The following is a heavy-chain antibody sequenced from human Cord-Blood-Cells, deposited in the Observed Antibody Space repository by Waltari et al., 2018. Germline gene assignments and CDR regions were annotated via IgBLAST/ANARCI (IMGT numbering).Heavy chain of an antibody. V-gene: IGHV5-51*01. J-gene: IGHJ4*02. CDR1: GYNFTSYW. D-gene: IGHD2-2*02. CDR2: IYPGDSDT. Sequence: EVQLVQSGAEVKKPGESLTISCKGSGYNFTSYWSGWVRQMPGKGLVWMGIIYPGDSDTRYSPSSQGQVTISAAKSISTAYLQWSSLKASDTAMYYCARQARFDCSSTSGYTLYGDYWGQGTLVTVSS. CDR3: ARQARFDCSSTSGYTLYGDY.